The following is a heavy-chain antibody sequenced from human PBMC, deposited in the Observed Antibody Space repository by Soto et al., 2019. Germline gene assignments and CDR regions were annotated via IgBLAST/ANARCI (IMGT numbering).Heavy chain of an antibody. D-gene: IGHD3-22*01. V-gene: IGHV3-15*05. Sequence: PGGALRLSCAASGFTFSKAWMSWVRQAPGKGLEWVGRIKAKSDGGTTDYAAPLKGRFTISRDDSKNTLYLQMSSLKIEDTAVYFCTTLNISDYYWGQGALVPVSS. CDR1: GFTFSKAW. CDR3: TTLNISDYY. J-gene: IGHJ4*02. CDR2: IKAKSDGGTT.